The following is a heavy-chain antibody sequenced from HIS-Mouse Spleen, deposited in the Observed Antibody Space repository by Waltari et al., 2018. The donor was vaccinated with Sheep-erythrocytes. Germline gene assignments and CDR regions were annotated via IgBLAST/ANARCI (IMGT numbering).Heavy chain of an antibody. J-gene: IGHJ3*02. Sequence: QVQLVDSGGGVVQPGRSLRLSCAASGFTFSSYAMHWVRQAPGKGLEWVAVISYDGSNKYYADSVKGRFTISRDNSKNTLYLQMNSLRAEDTAVYYCARGAFDIWGQGTMVTVSS. CDR2: ISYDGSNK. CDR3: ARGAFDI. V-gene: IGHV3-30-3*01. CDR1: GFTFSSYA.